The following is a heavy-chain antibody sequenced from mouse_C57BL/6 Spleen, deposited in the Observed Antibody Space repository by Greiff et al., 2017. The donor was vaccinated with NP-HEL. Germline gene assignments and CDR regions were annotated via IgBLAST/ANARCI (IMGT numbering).Heavy chain of an antibody. CDR3: ARGNWNY. CDR1: GYSFTSYY. J-gene: IGHJ2*01. D-gene: IGHD4-1*01. Sequence: QVHVKQSGPELVKPGASVKISCKASGYSFTSYYIHWVKQRPGQGLEWIGWIYPGSGNTKYNEKFKGKATLTADTSSSTAYMQLSSLTSEDSAVYYCARGNWNYWGQGTTLTVSS. CDR2: IYPGSGNT. V-gene: IGHV1-66*01.